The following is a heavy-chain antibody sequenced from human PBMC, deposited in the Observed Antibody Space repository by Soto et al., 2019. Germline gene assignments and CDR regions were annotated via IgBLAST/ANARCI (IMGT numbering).Heavy chain of an antibody. Sequence: GRSRRVSCAASGFTFSTYSRNWVRQAPGKGLEWVSYISSSSSTIFYTDSVKGRFTVSRDNAKNSLYLQMNSLRAEDTAVYYWSKDNFTGYCFFYSHDDYHYG. V-gene: IGHV3-48*01. CDR1: GFTFSTYS. D-gene: IGHD5-18*01. CDR3: SKDNFTGYCFFYSHDDYHYG. CDR2: ISSSSSTI. J-gene: IGHJ6*01.